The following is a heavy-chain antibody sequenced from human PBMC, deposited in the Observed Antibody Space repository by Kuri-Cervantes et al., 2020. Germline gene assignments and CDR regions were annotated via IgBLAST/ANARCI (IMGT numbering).Heavy chain of an antibody. CDR2: INPSGGST. V-gene: IGHV1-46*01. Sequence: ASVKVSCKASGYTFTSYYMHWVRQAPGQGLEWMGIINPSGGSTSYAQKFQGRVTMTRDTSTSTVYMELSSLRSEDTAVYYCARDIPSNYGQTYFDYWGQGTLVTVSS. CDR3: ARDIPSNYGQTYFDY. CDR1: GYTFTSYY. J-gene: IGHJ4*02. D-gene: IGHD3-10*01.